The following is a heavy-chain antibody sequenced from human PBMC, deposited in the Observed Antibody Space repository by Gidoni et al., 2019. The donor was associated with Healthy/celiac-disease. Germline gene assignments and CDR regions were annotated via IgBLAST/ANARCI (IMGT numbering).Heavy chain of an antibody. Sequence: EVQLVESGGGLVKPGGSLGLSCAASGFTFSSDSMNWVRQAPGKGLEWFSSISSSSSYIYYADSVKGRFTISRDNAKNSLYLQMNSLRAEDTAVYYCARMGLSGYFDWSPGFDPWGQGTLVTVSS. J-gene: IGHJ5*02. CDR1: GFTFSSDS. V-gene: IGHV3-21*01. CDR3: ARMGLSGYFDWSPGFDP. D-gene: IGHD3-9*01. CDR2: ISSSSSYI.